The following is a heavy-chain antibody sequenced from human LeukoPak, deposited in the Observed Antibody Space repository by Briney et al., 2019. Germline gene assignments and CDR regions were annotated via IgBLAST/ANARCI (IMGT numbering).Heavy chain of an antibody. CDR1: GFPFNIYP. D-gene: IGHD6-19*01. Sequence: GGSQRLSCTASGFPFNIYPMNWVRHSPGKGLEWVSSISISANTHYADSVKGRFTISRDNSKSTLYLQMNSLRAEDTAIYYCAKDHDSTGLFQDRDYWGQGTQVTISS. CDR3: AKDHDSTGLFQDRDY. J-gene: IGHJ4*02. V-gene: IGHV3-23*01. CDR2: ISISANT.